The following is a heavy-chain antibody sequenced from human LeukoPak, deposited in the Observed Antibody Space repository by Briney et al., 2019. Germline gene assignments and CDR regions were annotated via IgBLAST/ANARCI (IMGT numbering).Heavy chain of an antibody. CDR2: INHSGST. V-gene: IGHV4-34*01. J-gene: IGHJ6*03. CDR3: ARVRGRYYYYYMDV. Sequence: PSETLSLTCAVYGGSFSGYYWSWIRQPPGKGLEWIGEINHSGSTNYNPSLKSRVTISVDTSKNQFSLKLSSVTAADTAVYYCARVRGRYYYYYMDVWGKGTTVTVSS. D-gene: IGHD3-16*01. CDR1: GGSFSGYY.